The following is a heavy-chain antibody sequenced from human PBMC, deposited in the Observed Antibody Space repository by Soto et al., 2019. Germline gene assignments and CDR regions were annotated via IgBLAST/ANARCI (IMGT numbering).Heavy chain of an antibody. D-gene: IGHD3-3*01. J-gene: IGHJ3*02. CDR2: IYYSGST. V-gene: IGHV4-59*01. CDR3: ARDLGLAKAYYDFWSGVDAFDI. Sequence: PSETLSLTCTVSGGSISSYYWSWIRQPPGKGLEWIGYIYYSGSTNYNPSLKSRVTISVDTSKNQFSLKLSSVTAADTAVYYCARDLGLAKAYYDFWSGVDAFDIWGQGTMVTVSS. CDR1: GGSISSYY.